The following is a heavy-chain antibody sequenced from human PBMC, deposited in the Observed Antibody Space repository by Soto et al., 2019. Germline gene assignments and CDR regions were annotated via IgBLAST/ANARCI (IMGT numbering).Heavy chain of an antibody. CDR3: AREVSKYSGYDLDD. Sequence: ASVKVSCKAFGYTFTSYAMHWVRQAPGQRLEWMGWINAGNGNTKYSQKFQGRVTITRDTSASTAYMELSSLRSEDTAVYYCAREVSKYSGYDLDDWGQGTLVTVSS. D-gene: IGHD5-12*01. CDR2: INAGNGNT. CDR1: GYTFTSYA. J-gene: IGHJ4*02. V-gene: IGHV1-3*01.